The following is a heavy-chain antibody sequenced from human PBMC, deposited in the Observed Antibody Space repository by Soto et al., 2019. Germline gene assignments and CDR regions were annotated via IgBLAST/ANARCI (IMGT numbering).Heavy chain of an antibody. CDR3: VRATAARQRDYSYHYYLHI. J-gene: IGHJ6*03. V-gene: IGHV1-46*03. CDR2: INPNGGST. D-gene: IGHD6-6*01. CDR1: GYTFINYY. Sequence: SVKVSCKASGYTFINYYIHWVRQAPGQGLEWMGVINPNGGSTVYAQKFQGRVTLTRDTSTSTVYVELSSLRSDDTAVYFCVRATAARQRDYSYHYYLHIWGKGTTVTVSS.